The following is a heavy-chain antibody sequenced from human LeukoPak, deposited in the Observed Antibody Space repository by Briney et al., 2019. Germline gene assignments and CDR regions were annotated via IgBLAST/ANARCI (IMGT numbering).Heavy chain of an antibody. D-gene: IGHD3-16*01. V-gene: IGHV4-39*01. CDR2: IYYSGNT. CDR1: GGSISSSSYY. CDR3: ARFTPQGYGWGGYNRFDP. J-gene: IGHJ5*02. Sequence: SETLSLTCTVSGGSISSSSYYWGWIRQPPGKGLEWIGSIYYSGNTYYSPSLKSRVTIFVDTSKNEFSLNLTSVTAADTAVYYCARFTPQGYGWGGYNRFDPWGQGTLVTVSS.